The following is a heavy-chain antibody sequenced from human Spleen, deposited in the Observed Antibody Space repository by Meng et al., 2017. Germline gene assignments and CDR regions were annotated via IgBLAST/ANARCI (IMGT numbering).Heavy chain of an antibody. Sequence: QVQLVQSGAEVKKPGASVKVSCKASGYTFTSYGISWVRQAPGQGLEWMGWISAYNGNTNYAQKFQDRVTMTTDTSTSTAYMELRSLRSDDTAVYYCARERYYYEASGSRPPNNWFDPWGQGTLVTVSS. J-gene: IGHJ5*02. D-gene: IGHD3-22*01. V-gene: IGHV1-18*01. CDR3: ARERYYYEASGSRPPNNWFDP. CDR1: GYTFTSYG. CDR2: ISAYNGNT.